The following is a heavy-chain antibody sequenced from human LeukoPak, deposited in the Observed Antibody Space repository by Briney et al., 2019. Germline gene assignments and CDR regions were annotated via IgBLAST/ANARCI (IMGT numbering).Heavy chain of an antibody. CDR3: ARWGDYDSSVR. J-gene: IGHJ4*02. Sequence: SETLSLTFTVSGGSISSYYWSWIRQPPGKGLEWIGYIYYSGSTNYNPSLKSRVTISVDTSKNQFSLKLSSVTAADTAVYYCARWGDYDSSVRWGQGTLVTVSS. CDR2: IYYSGST. V-gene: IGHV4-59*01. D-gene: IGHD3-22*01. CDR1: GGSISSYY.